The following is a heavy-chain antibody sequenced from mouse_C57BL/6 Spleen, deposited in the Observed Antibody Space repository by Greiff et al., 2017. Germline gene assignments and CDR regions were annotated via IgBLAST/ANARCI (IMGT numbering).Heavy chain of an antibody. J-gene: IGHJ3*01. CDR1: GYAFSSSW. CDR2: IYPGDGDT. CDR3: ARGAYYDYDRFAY. D-gene: IGHD2-4*01. Sequence: VQLQQSGPELVKPGASVKISCKASGYAFSSSWMNWVKQRPGKGLEGIGRIYPGDGDTNYNGKFKGKATLTADKSSSTAYMQLSSLTSEDSAVYFCARGAYYDYDRFAYWGQGTLVTVSA. V-gene: IGHV1-82*01.